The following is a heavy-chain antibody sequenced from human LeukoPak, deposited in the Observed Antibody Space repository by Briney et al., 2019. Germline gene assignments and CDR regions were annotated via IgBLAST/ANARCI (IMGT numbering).Heavy chain of an antibody. D-gene: IGHD3-3*01. CDR1: GYTFTSYA. J-gene: IGHJ4*02. Sequence: VASVKVSCKASGYTFTSYAISWVRQAPGQGLEWMGRIIPILGIANYAQKFQGRVTITADKSTSTAYMELSSLRSEDTAVYYCARDKPGFWSGLPDYWGQGTLVTVSS. CDR3: ARDKPGFWSGLPDY. V-gene: IGHV1-69*04. CDR2: IIPILGIA.